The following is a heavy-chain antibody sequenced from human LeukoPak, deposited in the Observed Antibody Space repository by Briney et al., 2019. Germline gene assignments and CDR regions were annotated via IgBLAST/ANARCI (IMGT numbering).Heavy chain of an antibody. CDR3: ARGFGAGNYYYGWFDP. CDR1: GASISSADYH. D-gene: IGHD3-10*01. CDR2: IHDSGST. Sequence: SETLSLTCTVSGASISSADYHWTWIRQPPGKGLEWIRFIHDSGSTYYNPSLKSRVSISRDMSKNQLSLMLSSVTAADTAVYYCARGFGAGNYYYGWFDPWGQGTLVSVSS. V-gene: IGHV4-30-4*01. J-gene: IGHJ5*02.